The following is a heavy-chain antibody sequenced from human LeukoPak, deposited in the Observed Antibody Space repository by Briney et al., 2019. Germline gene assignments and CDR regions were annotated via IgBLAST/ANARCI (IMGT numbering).Heavy chain of an antibody. J-gene: IGHJ5*02. V-gene: IGHV1-69*05. CDR1: GGTFSSYA. Sequence: SVKVSCKASGGTFSSYAISWVRQAPGQGLEWMGGIIPIFGTVNYAQKFQGRVTITTDESTSTAYMGLSSLRSEDTAVYYCARDNRRWFDPWGQGTLVTVSS. CDR2: IIPIFGTV. CDR3: ARDNRRWFDP.